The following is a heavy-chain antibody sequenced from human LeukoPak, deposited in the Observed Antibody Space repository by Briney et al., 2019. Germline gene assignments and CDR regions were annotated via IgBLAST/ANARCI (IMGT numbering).Heavy chain of an antibody. V-gene: IGHV3-23*01. CDR3: AREPLRLEGAFDI. Sequence: GGSLRLSCAASGFTFSSYAMSWVRQAPGKGLEWVSAISGSGASTYYADSVKGRFTISRDNSKNTLYLQMNSLRAEDTAVYYCAREPLRLEGAFDIWGQGTMVTVSS. CDR2: ISGSGAST. D-gene: IGHD3-22*01. J-gene: IGHJ3*02. CDR1: GFTFSSYA.